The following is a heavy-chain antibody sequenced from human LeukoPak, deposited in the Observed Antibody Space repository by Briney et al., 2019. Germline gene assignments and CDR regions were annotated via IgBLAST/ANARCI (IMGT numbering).Heavy chain of an antibody. J-gene: IGHJ5*02. CDR3: ARDNSFQNFDP. V-gene: IGHV1-46*04. Sequence: ASVKVSCKASGYVFTSSHMHWVRQAPGQGLEWVGTISADGASRSFARKLQGRLTFTRDVSATTVYMELSSLTSEDTAVYYCARDNSFQNFDPWGQGTLVTVSS. CDR2: ISADGASR. CDR1: GYVFTSSH. D-gene: IGHD2/OR15-2a*01.